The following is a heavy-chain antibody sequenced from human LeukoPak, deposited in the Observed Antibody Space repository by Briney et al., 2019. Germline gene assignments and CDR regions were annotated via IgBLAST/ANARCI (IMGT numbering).Heavy chain of an antibody. J-gene: IGHJ4*02. CDR1: GGSISSYY. Sequence: PSQTLSLTCTVSGGSISSYYWSWIRQPPGKGLEWIGYIYYSGSTNYNPSLKSRVTISVDTSKNQFSLKLSSVTAADTAVYYCARLSGIMITFGGVIVKGPIGYWGQGTLVTVSS. V-gene: IGHV4-59*08. CDR2: IYYSGST. CDR3: ARLSGIMITFGGVIVKGPIGY. D-gene: IGHD3-16*02.